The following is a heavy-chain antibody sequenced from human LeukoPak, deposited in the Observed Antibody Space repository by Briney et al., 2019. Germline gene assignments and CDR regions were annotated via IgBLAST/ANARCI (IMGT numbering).Heavy chain of an antibody. Sequence: SETLSLTCAVYGGSFSGYYWSWIRQPPGKGLKWIGEINHSGSTNYNPSLKSRVTISVDTSKNQFSLKLSSVTAADTAVYYCAREGTRWADENWFDPWGQGSLVIVSS. CDR2: INHSGST. D-gene: IGHD1-26*01. CDR1: GGSFSGYY. J-gene: IGHJ5*02. V-gene: IGHV4-34*01. CDR3: AREGTRWADENWFDP.